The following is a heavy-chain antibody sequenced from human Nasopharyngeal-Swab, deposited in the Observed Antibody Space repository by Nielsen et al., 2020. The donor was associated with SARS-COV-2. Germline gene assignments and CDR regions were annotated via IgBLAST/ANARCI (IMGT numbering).Heavy chain of an antibody. CDR2: ISGSGGST. CDR3: AKGGYCSSTSCKDFFDY. V-gene: IGHV3-23*01. J-gene: IGHJ4*02. D-gene: IGHD2-2*01. Sequence: VREAPGKGLEWVSGISGSGGSTSYADSVKGRFTISRDNSKNTLYVQMNSLSAEDTAVYYCAKGGYCSSTSCKDFFDYWGQGTLVTVSS.